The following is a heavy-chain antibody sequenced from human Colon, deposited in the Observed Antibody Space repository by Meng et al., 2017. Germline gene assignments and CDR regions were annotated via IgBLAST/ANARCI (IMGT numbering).Heavy chain of an antibody. V-gene: IGHV4-4*02. CDR2: IYQSGST. D-gene: IGHD4-23*01. CDR1: GGSISSDNW. Sequence: QGLLLESGPGLAKPSGTLSLHCTLSGGSISSDNWWSWVRQSPGRGLEWIGEIYQSGSTNYSPSLKSRVTISLDKSKNQFSLKVSYMTAADTAVYFCARVPTTVDPFESWGQGTLVTVSS. J-gene: IGHJ4*02. CDR3: ARVPTTVDPFES.